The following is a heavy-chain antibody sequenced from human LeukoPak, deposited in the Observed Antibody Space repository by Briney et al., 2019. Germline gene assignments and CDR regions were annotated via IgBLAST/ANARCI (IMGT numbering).Heavy chain of an antibody. CDR1: GGSISSYY. D-gene: IGHD3-22*01. CDR3: ARDCYYYDSSGFSRAAYYYYMDV. Sequence: SETLSLTCTVSGGSISSYYWSWIRQPAGKGLEWIGRIYPSGSTNYNPSLKSRVTISVDTSKNQFSLKLTSVTAADTAVYYCARDCYYYDSSGFSRAAYYYYMDVWGKGTTVTISS. J-gene: IGHJ6*03. V-gene: IGHV4-4*07. CDR2: IYPSGST.